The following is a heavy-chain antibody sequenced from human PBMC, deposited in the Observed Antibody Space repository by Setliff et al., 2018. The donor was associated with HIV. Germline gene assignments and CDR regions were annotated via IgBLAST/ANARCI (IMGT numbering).Heavy chain of an antibody. D-gene: IGHD6-6*01. J-gene: IGHJ4*02. V-gene: IGHV4-39*01. CDR3: ARHVGYSSSSLDY. Sequence: SETLSLTCTVSGGSVIISHYYWAWIRQPPGKGLEWIGSISYSGTTNYNPSLKSRVTISVDTSKNQFSLKLSSVTAADTAVYYCARHVGYSSSSLDYWGQGTLVTVSS. CDR2: ISYSGTT. CDR1: GGSVIISHYY.